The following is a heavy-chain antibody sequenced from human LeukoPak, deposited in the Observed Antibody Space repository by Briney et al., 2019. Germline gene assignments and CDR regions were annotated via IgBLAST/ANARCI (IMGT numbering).Heavy chain of an antibody. Sequence: GGSLRLSCAASGFTFSSYAMHWVRQAPGKGLEYVSAISSNGGSTYYANSVKGRFTISRDNSKNTLYLQMGSLRAEDMAVYYCARAGGGYWGQGTLVTVSS. D-gene: IGHD3-10*01. CDR1: GFTFSSYA. CDR2: ISSNGGST. V-gene: IGHV3-64*01. CDR3: ARAGGGY. J-gene: IGHJ4*02.